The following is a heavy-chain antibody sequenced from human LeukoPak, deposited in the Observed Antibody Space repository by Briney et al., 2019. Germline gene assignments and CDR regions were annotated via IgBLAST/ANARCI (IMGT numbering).Heavy chain of an antibody. CDR3: AKDAGYSYGFYHDY. J-gene: IGHJ4*02. CDR2: ISGSGGST. D-gene: IGHD5-18*01. V-gene: IGHV3-23*01. Sequence: PGGSLRLSCAASGFTFDDYAMHWVRQAPGKGLEWVSAISGSGGSTYYADSVKGRFTISRDNSKNTLYLQMNSLRAEDTAVYYCAKDAGYSYGFYHDYWGQGTLVTVSS. CDR1: GFTFDDYA.